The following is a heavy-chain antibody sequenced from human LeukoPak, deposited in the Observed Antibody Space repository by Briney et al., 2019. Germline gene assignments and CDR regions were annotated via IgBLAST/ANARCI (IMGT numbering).Heavy chain of an antibody. D-gene: IGHD3-22*01. Sequence: PGGSLRLSCVASGFTFSNYGMHWVRQAPGKGLEWVAVVWYDGSNRYSADSVKGRFTISRDNSKNSLYLQMNSLRTEDTALYYCASVDYSDSSGYYYWGQGTLVTVSS. V-gene: IGHV3-33*03. J-gene: IGHJ4*02. CDR1: GFTFSNYG. CDR3: ASVDYSDSSGYYY. CDR2: VWYDGSNR.